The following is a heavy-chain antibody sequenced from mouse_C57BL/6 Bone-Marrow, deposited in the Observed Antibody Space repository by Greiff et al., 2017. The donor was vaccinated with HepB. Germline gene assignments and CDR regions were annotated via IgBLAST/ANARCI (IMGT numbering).Heavy chain of an antibody. D-gene: IGHD4-1*01. V-gene: IGHV5-16*01. CDR1: GFTFSDYY. CDR3: ARDEGTGTYAMDY. CDR2: INYDGSST. J-gene: IGHJ4*01. Sequence: EVNVVESEGGLVQPGSSMKLSCTASGFTFSDYYMAWVRQVPEKGLEWVANINYDGSSTYYLDSLKSRFIISRDNAKNILYLQMSSLKSEDTATYYCARDEGTGTYAMDYWGQGTSVTVSS.